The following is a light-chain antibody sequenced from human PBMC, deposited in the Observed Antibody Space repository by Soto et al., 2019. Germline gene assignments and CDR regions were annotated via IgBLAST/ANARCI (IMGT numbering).Light chain of an antibody. Sequence: EIVMTQSPATLSVSPGGRATLSCRASQSISDTLAWYQQKPGQAPRLLIHGASTRATSFPGRFSGSGSRTDFTLTISSLQSEDFAVYYCQQYGSSITFGQGTRLEIK. CDR3: QQYGSSIT. V-gene: IGKV3-15*01. CDR2: GAS. CDR1: QSISDT. J-gene: IGKJ5*01.